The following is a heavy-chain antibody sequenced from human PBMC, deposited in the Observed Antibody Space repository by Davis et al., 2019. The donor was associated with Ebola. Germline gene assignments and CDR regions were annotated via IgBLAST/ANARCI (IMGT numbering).Heavy chain of an antibody. CDR1: SGSISSGGYY. CDR3: ARDCWSSGGSCYDGMDV. CDR2: IFYSGST. V-gene: IGHV4-61*08. Sequence: MPSETLSLTCTVSSGSISSGGYYWNWIRQHPGKGLEWIGYIFYSGSTNYNPSLKSRVTISVDTSKNQFSLKLSSVTAADTAVYYCARDCWSSGGSCYDGMDVWGQGTTVTVSS. D-gene: IGHD2-15*01. J-gene: IGHJ6*02.